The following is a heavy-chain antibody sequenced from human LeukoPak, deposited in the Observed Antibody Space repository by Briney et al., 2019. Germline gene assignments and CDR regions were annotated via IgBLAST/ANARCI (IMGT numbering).Heavy chain of an antibody. CDR1: GYTFTGYY. CDR2: INPNSGGT. V-gene: IGHV1-2*02. Sequence: ASVKVSCKASGYTFTGYYMHWVRQAPGQGLEWMGWINPNSGGTNYAQKFQGRVTMTRDTSISTAYIELSRLRSDDTAVYYCARDSPQDNYYGSGSYDYWGQGTLVTVSS. CDR3: ARDSPQDNYYGSGSYDY. J-gene: IGHJ4*02. D-gene: IGHD3-10*01.